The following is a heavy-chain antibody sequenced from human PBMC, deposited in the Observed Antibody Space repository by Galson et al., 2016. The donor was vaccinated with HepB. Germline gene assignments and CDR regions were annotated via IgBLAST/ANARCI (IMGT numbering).Heavy chain of an antibody. J-gene: IGHJ5*02. CDR2: ISPYNGQR. V-gene: IGHV1-18*01. Sequence: SVKVSCKASGYTFINFGIGWVRQAPGQGLEWMGWISPYNGQRNYAEKFQGRLTMTTDTYRSTAYMELKSLTSDDTAVYYCARDGDSFNWFDPWGQGTLVSVSS. CDR3: ARDGDSFNWFDP. D-gene: IGHD2-21*01. CDR1: GYTFINFG.